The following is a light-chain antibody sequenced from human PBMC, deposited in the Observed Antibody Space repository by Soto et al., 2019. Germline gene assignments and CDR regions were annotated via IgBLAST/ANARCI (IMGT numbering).Light chain of an antibody. CDR2: GAS. J-gene: IGKJ2*01. V-gene: IGKV3-20*01. Sequence: EIVLTQSPGTLSLSPGERATLSCRASQSVSSSYLAWYQQKPGQAPRLLIYGASSRATGIPDRFSGSGPGTDFTLTISRLEPEDLVVYYCQQYCSSPPYAFGQGTKLEIK. CDR3: QQYCSSPPYA. CDR1: QSVSSSY.